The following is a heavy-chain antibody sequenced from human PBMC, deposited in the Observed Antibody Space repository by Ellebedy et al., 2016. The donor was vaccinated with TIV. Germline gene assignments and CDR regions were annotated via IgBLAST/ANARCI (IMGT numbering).Heavy chain of an antibody. D-gene: IGHD4-23*01. CDR2: IIPILGIA. CDR1: GGTFSSYA. V-gene: IGHV1-69*04. CDR3: ARDRDSGGNSAVFDY. J-gene: IGHJ4*02. Sequence: AASVKVSCKASGGTFSSYAISWVRQAPGQGLEWMGRIIPILGIANYAQKFQGRVTITADKSTSTAYMELSSLRSEDTAVYYCARDRDSGGNSAVFDYWGQGTLVTVSS.